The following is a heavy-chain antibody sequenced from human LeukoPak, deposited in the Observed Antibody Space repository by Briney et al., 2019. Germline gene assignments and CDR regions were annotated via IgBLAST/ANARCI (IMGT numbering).Heavy chain of an antibody. CDR1: GFTFSSYW. D-gene: IGHD3-3*01. CDR3: ASLNVLRFLEWLLDY. J-gene: IGHJ4*02. CDR2: IKQDGSEK. V-gene: IGHV3-7*01. Sequence: GGSLRLPCAASGFTFSSYWMSWVRQAPGKGLEWVANIKQDGSEKYYVDSVKGRFTISRDNAKNSLYLQMNSLRAEDTAVYYCASLNVLRFLEWLLDYWGQGTLVTVSS.